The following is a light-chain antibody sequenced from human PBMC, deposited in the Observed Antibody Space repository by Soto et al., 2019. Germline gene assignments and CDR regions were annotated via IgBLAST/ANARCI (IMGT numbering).Light chain of an antibody. CDR2: AAS. V-gene: IGKV1-39*01. CDR3: QQSHSSPLT. Sequence: DIQMTQSPSSLSASVGDRVTITCRASQSVLTYLNWYQQKPGKAPNLLIYAASSLQSGVPSRFSGSGSGTDFTLTISTLQPEDSATYYCQQSHSSPLTFGGGTKEEIK. CDR1: QSVLTY. J-gene: IGKJ4*01.